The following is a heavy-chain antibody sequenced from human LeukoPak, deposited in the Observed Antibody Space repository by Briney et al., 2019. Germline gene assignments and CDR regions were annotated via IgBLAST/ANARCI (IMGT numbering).Heavy chain of an antibody. CDR1: GGSFSGYY. J-gene: IGHJ4*02. CDR2: INHSGST. CDR3: ARETTVVDY. V-gene: IGHV4-34*01. Sequence: SETLSLTCAVYGGSFSGYYWSWIRQPPGKGLEWIGEINHSGSTNYNPSLKSRVTISVDTSKNQFSLKLSSVTAADTAVYYCARETTVVDYWGQGTLVTVSS. D-gene: IGHD4-23*01.